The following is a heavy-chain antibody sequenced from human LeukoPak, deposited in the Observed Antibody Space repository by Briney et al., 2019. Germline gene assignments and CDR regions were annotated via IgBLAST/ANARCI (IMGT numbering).Heavy chain of an antibody. V-gene: IGHV3-11*01. CDR3: ARDGYYYDSSGYYSDY. CDR1: GFTFSDYY. CDR2: ISSSGSTI. D-gene: IGHD3-22*01. J-gene: IGHJ4*02. Sequence: GGSLRLSCAASGFTFSDYYMSWIRQAPGKGLEWVSYISSSGSTIYYADSVKGRFTISRDNAKNSLYLQMNSLRAEDTAVYYCARDGYYYDSSGYYSDYWGQGTLVTVSS.